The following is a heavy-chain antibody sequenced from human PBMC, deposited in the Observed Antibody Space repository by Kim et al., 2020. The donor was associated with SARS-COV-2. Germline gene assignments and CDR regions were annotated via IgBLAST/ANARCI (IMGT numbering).Heavy chain of an antibody. CDR1: GGSVKNSHW. CDR3: ARRPDDAPGGWFDP. CDR2: IYRSDSA. J-gene: IGHJ5*02. D-gene: IGHD1-1*01. Sequence: SETLSLTCSVSGGSVKNSHWWHWLRQSPGKGLEWIGGIYRSDSANYNSALKSRVTISVDRSKNQFSLKMRSVTAADTAVYYCARRPDDAPGGWFDPWGQGMLVTVSS. V-gene: IGHV4-4*02.